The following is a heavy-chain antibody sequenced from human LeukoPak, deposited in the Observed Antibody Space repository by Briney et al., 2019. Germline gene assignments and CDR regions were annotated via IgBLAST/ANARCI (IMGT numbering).Heavy chain of an antibody. J-gene: IGHJ4*02. Sequence: SVKVSCKASGGTFSSYAISWVRQAPGQGLEWMGGIIPIFGTANYAQKFQGRVTITADESTSTAYMELSSLRSEDTAVYYCARTDLGNVAFDYWGRGTLVTVSS. V-gene: IGHV1-69*13. CDR2: IIPIFGTA. D-gene: IGHD2-2*03. CDR1: GGTFSSYA. CDR3: ARTDLGNVAFDY.